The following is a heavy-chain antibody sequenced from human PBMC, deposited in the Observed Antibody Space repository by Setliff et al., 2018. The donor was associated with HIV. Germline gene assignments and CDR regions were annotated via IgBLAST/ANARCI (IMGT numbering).Heavy chain of an antibody. CDR1: GGSISSDNW. CDR2: IYHNGST. J-gene: IGHJ5*02. D-gene: IGHD7-27*01. V-gene: IGHV4-4*02. Sequence: PSETLSLTCAVSGGSISSDNWWSWVRQPPGKGLEWIGEIYHNGSTNYNPSLKSRVTISVDKSKNRFSLKLSSVTAADTAVYYCARDLPDLTGRSLDPWGQGTLVTVSS. CDR3: ARDLPDLTGRSLDP.